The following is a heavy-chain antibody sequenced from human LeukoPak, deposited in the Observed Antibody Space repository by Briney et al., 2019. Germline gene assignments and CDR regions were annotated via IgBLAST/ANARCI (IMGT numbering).Heavy chain of an antibody. CDR2: ISYDGSNK. V-gene: IGHV3-30-3*01. CDR1: GFTFSSYA. J-gene: IGHJ3*02. Sequence: GGSLRLSCAASGFTFSSYAMHWVRQAPGKGLEWVAVISYDGSNKYYADSVKGRFTISRDNSKNTLYLQMNSLRAEDTAVYYCAREGEVSTGDAFDIWGQGNPGHRLL. CDR3: AREGEVSTGDAFDI. D-gene: IGHD3-16*02.